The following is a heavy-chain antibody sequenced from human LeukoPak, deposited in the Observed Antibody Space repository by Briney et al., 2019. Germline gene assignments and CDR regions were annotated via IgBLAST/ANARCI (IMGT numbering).Heavy chain of an antibody. CDR2: ISYSGST. Sequence: SETLSLTCTVSGGPISTYYWSWIRQPPGKGQEWIGYISYSGSTKYNPSLKSRVTISIDTSKKQFSLNLSSVTAADTAVYYCARHRHYVADVFDIWGQGTMVTVSS. CDR1: GGPISTYY. V-gene: IGHV4-59*08. J-gene: IGHJ3*02. D-gene: IGHD3-10*02. CDR3: ARHRHYVADVFDI.